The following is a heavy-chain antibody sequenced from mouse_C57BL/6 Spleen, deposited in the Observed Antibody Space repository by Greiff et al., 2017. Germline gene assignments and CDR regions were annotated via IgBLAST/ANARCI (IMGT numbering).Heavy chain of an antibody. CDR1: GYTFTGYW. CDR2: INPGNGGT. CDR3: AREKLRNALDY. J-gene: IGHJ4*01. Sequence: QVQLQQSGTELVKPGASVKLSCKASGYTFTGYWMHWVKQRPGQGLEWIGDINPGNGGTNYNEKFKGKATLTVDKSSSTAYMQLSSLTSEDSAIYYCAREKLRNALDYWGQGTSVTVSS. D-gene: IGHD2-1*01. V-gene: IGHV1-53*01.